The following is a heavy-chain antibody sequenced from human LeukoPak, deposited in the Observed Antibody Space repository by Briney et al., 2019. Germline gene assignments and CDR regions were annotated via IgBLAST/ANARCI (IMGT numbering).Heavy chain of an antibody. Sequence: PSETLSLTCTVSGGSTSSYYLSWIRQPPGKGLEWIGYIYYSGNTNYNPSLKSRVTISVDTSKNQVSLKLNSVTAADTAVYYCARDSGMAAAGYFDYWGQGTLVTVSS. V-gene: IGHV4-59*01. CDR1: GGSTSSYY. CDR3: ARDSGMAAAGYFDY. CDR2: IYYSGNT. J-gene: IGHJ4*02. D-gene: IGHD6-13*01.